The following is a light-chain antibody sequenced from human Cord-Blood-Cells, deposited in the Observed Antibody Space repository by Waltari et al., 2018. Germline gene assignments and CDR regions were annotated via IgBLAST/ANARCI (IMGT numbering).Light chain of an antibody. J-gene: IGLJ2*01. Sequence: SSELTQDPAVSVALGQTVRITCQGDSLRSYYASWYQQKPGQAPVLVIYGKNTRPSGIPDRFSGSGSGNTASFTITGAQAEDEADYYCNSRDSSGNHLVFGGGTKLTVL. CDR1: SLRSYY. CDR2: GKN. CDR3: NSRDSSGNHLV. V-gene: IGLV3-19*01.